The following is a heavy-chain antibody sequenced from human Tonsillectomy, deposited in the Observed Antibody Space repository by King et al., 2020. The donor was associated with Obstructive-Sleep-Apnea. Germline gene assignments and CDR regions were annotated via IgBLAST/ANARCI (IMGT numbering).Heavy chain of an antibody. Sequence: VQLVESGGGVVQPGRSLRLSCAASGFTFNAYAMHWVRQAPGKGLEWVAVIWFDGFNKYYVDSVRGRFTISRDNSKNTLYLQMNSLRAEDTAVYYCARVCPTGGGGFGVVDYWGQGTLVTVSS. CDR3: ARVCPTGGGGFGVVDY. CDR2: IWFDGFNK. J-gene: IGHJ4*02. CDR1: GFTFNAYA. V-gene: IGHV3-33*01. D-gene: IGHD3-10*01.